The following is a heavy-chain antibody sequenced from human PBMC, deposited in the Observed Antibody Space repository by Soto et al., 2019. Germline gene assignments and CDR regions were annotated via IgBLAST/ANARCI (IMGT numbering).Heavy chain of an antibody. Sequence: RGSLRLSFAASGFTLSGYVLHWGRQAPGMGLEGVALIADDGKDKDYGDSVKGRFTISRDDSENTLYRQKDSLKHEDTAKCYVAPGRKWEHSYGMDVWGQGATFTVS. CDR3: APGRKWEHSYGMDV. CDR1: GFTLSGYV. J-gene: IGHJ6*02. CDR2: IADDGKDK. D-gene: IGHD1-26*01. V-gene: IGHV3-30*14.